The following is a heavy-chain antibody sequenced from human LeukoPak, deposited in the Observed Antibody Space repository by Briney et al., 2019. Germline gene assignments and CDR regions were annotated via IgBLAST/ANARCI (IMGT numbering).Heavy chain of an antibody. V-gene: IGHV3-23*01. CDR1: GFTFNNYA. J-gene: IGHJ4*02. CDR3: AKHPSVGNFEY. CDR2: ISGSGGT. D-gene: IGHD4-23*01. Sequence: GGSLRLSCAASGFTFNNYAMSWVRQAPGKGLEWVSAISGSGGTYYADSVKGRFIISRDNSKNTLYLQMNSLRAEDTAIYYCAKHPSVGNFEYWGPGTLVTVAS.